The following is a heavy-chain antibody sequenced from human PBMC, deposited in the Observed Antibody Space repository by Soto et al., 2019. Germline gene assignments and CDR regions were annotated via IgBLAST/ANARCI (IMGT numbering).Heavy chain of an antibody. CDR2: IYYSGST. D-gene: IGHD6-19*01. CDR3: ARQRIAVAGTDY. V-gene: IGHV4-59*01. CDR1: GGSISSYY. Sequence: SETLSLTCTVSGGSISSYYWSWILQPPGKGLEWIGYIYYSGSTNYNPSLKSRVTISVDTSKNQFSLKLISVTAADTAVYYCARQRIAVAGTDYWGQGTLVTDSS. J-gene: IGHJ4*02.